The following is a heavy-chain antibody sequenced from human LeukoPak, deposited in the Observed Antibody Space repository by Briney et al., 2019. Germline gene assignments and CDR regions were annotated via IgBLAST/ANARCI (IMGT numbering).Heavy chain of an antibody. CDR2: ISAYNGNT. Sequence: ASMKVSCKASGYTFTSYGISWVRQAPGQGLEWMGWISAYNGNTNYAQKLQGRVTMTTDTSTSTAYMELRSLRSGDTAVYYCARTIAAAGLNPFSYYYYGMDVWGQGTTVTVSS. CDR1: GYTFTSYG. CDR3: ARTIAAAGLNPFSYYYYGMDV. D-gene: IGHD6-13*01. J-gene: IGHJ6*02. V-gene: IGHV1-18*01.